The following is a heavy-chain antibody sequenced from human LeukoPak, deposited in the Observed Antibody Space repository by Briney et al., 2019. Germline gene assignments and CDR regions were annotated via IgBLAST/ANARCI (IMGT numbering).Heavy chain of an antibody. V-gene: IGHV4-59*01. Sequence: SETLSLPCTVSGGSISSYYWSWIRQPPEKGLELIGYIYCGGSTNYNPSLKSRVTISVATSKNQFSLKLSSVTAADTALYYCARNNIAVAGKGSWFDPWGQGTLVTVSS. CDR3: ARNNIAVAGKGSWFDP. J-gene: IGHJ5*02. CDR1: GGSISSYY. D-gene: IGHD6-19*01. CDR2: IYCGGST.